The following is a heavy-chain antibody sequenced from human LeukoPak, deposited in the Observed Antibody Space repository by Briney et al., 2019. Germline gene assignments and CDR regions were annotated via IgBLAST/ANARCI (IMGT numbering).Heavy chain of an antibody. CDR1: GGSISSYY. V-gene: IGHV4-59*01. CDR3: ARDLWSGFDY. J-gene: IGHJ4*02. D-gene: IGHD3-3*01. CDR2: IYHSGST. Sequence: SETLSLTCTVSGGSISSYYWSWIRQPPGKGLEWIGYIYHSGSTNYNPSLKSRVTISVDTSKNQFSLKLSSVTAADTAVYYRARDLWSGFDYWGQGTLVTVSS.